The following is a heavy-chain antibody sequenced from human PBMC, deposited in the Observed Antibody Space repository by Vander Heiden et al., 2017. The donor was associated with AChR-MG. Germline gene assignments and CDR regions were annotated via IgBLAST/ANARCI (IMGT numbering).Heavy chain of an antibody. D-gene: IGHD4-17*01. Sequence: QVQLVESGGGVVQPGRSLRLSCAASGFTFSSYAMHWVRQAPGKGLEWVAVISYDGSNKYYADSVKGRFTISRDNSKNTLYLQMNSLRAEDTAVYYCARDSDGAPDYWGQGTLVTVSS. J-gene: IGHJ4*02. CDR3: ARDSDGAPDY. V-gene: IGHV3-30-3*01. CDR2: ISYDGSNK. CDR1: GFTFSSYA.